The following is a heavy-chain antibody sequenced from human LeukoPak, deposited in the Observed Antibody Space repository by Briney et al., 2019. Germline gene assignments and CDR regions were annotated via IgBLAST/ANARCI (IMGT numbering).Heavy chain of an antibody. CDR2: ISGSGGST. CDR1: GFTFSSYA. D-gene: IGHD2-8*01. J-gene: IGHJ4*02. CDR3: AKDTSGYFDY. V-gene: IGHV3-23*01. Sequence: PGGSLRLSCAASGFTFSSYAMSWVRQAPGKGLEWVSSISGSGGSTYYADSVKGRFTISRDNSKNTLYLQMNSLRAKDTAVYYCAKDTSGYFDYWGQGTLVTVSS.